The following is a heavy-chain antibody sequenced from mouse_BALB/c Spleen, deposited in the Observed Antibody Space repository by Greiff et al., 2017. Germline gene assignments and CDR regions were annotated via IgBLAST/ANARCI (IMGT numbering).Heavy chain of an antibody. J-gene: IGHJ3*01. Sequence: QVHVKQPGAELVRPGASVKLSCKASGYTFTSYWMNWVKQRPEQGLEWIGRIDPYDSETHYNQKFKDKAILTVDKSSSTAYMQLSSLTSEDSAVYYCARWDGYYPPFAYWGQGTLVTVSA. V-gene: IGHV1-52*01. CDR1: GYTFTSYW. D-gene: IGHD2-3*01. CDR2: IDPYDSET. CDR3: ARWDGYYPPFAY.